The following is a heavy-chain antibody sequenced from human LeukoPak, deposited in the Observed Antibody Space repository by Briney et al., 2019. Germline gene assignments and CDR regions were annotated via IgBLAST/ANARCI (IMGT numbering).Heavy chain of an antibody. D-gene: IGHD6-13*01. J-gene: IGHJ5*02. V-gene: IGHV4-34*01. CDR2: INHSGST. Sequence: SETLALTCAVYGGSFSGYYWSWIRQPPGKGLEWIGEINHSGSTNYNPSLKSRVTISVDTSKNQFSLKLSSVTAADTAVYYCARLGPYSSSWYPPPPGVTQLYNWFDPWGQGTLVTVSS. CDR3: ARLGPYSSSWYPPPPGVTQLYNWFDP. CDR1: GGSFSGYY.